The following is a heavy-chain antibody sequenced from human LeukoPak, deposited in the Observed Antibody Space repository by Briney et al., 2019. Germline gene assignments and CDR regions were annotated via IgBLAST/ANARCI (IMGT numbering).Heavy chain of an antibody. CDR2: INQSGST. J-gene: IGHJ6*03. D-gene: IGHD3-10*01. Sequence: SETLSLTCAVYGGSFSGYYWSWIRQPPGKGLEWIGEINQSGSTNYNPSLKSRVTISVDTSKNHFSLKLSSVTAADTAVYYCARHLSGSFLKLYYYYMDVWGKGTTVTVSS. CDR1: GGSFSGYY. V-gene: IGHV4-34*01. CDR3: ARHLSGSFLKLYYYYMDV.